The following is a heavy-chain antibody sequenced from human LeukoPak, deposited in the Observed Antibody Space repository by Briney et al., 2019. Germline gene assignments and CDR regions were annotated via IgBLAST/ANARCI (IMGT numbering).Heavy chain of an antibody. CDR3: AREVPNYDFWSGYHYYFDY. CDR2: ISAYNGNT. V-gene: IGHV1-18*01. J-gene: IGHJ4*02. CDR1: GYTFTSYG. Sequence: GASVKVSCKASGYTFTSYGISWVRQAPGQGLEWMGWISAYNGNTNYAKKLQGRVTMTTDTSTSTAYMELRSLRSDDTAVYYCAREVPNYDFWSGYHYYFDYWGQGTLVTVSS. D-gene: IGHD3-3*01.